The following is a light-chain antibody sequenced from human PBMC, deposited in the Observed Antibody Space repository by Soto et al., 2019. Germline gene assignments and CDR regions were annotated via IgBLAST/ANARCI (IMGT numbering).Light chain of an antibody. CDR3: MQGRHRPLT. CDR1: ESLRNSVGSPY. J-gene: IGKJ3*01. V-gene: IGKV2-30*01. Sequence: VVMTQSPLSLPVTLGQAASISCRSNESLRNSVGSPYLNWVQQRPGQSPRRLIYMVSNRDSGVPDRLSGSGSGTDFTLKISRVEAEDIGVYYCMQGRHRPLTFGPGTKVD. CDR2: MVS.